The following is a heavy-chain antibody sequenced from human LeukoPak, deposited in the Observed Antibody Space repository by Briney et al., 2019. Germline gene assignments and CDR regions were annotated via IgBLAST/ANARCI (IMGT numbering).Heavy chain of an antibody. D-gene: IGHD2-15*01. CDR1: GYRFSDYW. CDR2: IYPGDSDT. V-gene: IGHV5-51*01. CDR3: ARSNGYCSGGSCYQDY. Sequence: GESLNISCKGSGYRFSDYWIGWVRQMPGKGLEWMGIIYPGDSDTRYSPSFQGRVTISAVKSISTAYLQWSSLKASDTAMYYCARSNGYCSGGSCYQDYWGQGTLVTVSS. J-gene: IGHJ4*02.